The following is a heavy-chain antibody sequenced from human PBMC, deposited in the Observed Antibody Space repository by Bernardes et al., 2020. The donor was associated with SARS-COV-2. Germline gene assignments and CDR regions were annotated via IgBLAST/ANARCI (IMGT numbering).Heavy chain of an antibody. V-gene: IGHV3-7*01. Sequence: GGSLRLSCAASGFTFSSYWMSWVRQAPGKGLEWVANIKQDGSEKYYVDSVKGRFTISRDNAKNSLYLQMNSLRAEDTAVYYCARDSLVVVVAATEPYYYYYGMDVWGQGTTVTVSS. CDR3: ARDSLVVVVAATEPYYYYYGMDV. D-gene: IGHD2-15*01. CDR1: GFTFSSYW. J-gene: IGHJ6*02. CDR2: IKQDGSEK.